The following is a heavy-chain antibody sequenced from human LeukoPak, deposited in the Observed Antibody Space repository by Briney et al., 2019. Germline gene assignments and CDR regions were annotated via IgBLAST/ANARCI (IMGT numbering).Heavy chain of an antibody. V-gene: IGHV3-23*01. CDR3: AKSRLRVAAAGSDY. CDR1: GFTFGSYA. D-gene: IGHD6-13*01. CDR2: ISGSGGGT. J-gene: IGHJ4*02. Sequence: GGSLRLSCAASGFTFGSYAMSWVRQAPGKGLEWVSGISGSGGGTYYADSVKGRFTISRDNSKNTLYLQMNSLRGGDTALYYCAKSRLRVAAAGSDYWGQGTLVTVSS.